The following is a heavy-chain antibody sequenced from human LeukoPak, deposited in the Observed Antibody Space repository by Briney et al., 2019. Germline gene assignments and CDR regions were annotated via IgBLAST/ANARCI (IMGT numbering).Heavy chain of an antibody. CDR3: ARVAHGGRVEVGQWYYFDY. V-gene: IGHV4-4*07. CDR2: IYTSGST. CDR1: GGSISSYY. D-gene: IGHD2-21*01. Sequence: PSETLSLTCTVSGGSISSYYWSWIRQPAGKGLEWIGRIYTSGSTNYNPSLKSRVTMSVDTSKNQFSLKLSSVTAADTAVYYCARVAHGGRVEVGQWYYFDYWGQGTLVTVSS. J-gene: IGHJ4*02.